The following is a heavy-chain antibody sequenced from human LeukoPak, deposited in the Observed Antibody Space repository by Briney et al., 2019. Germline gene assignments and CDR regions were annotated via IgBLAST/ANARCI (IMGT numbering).Heavy chain of an antibody. J-gene: IGHJ4*02. CDR2: VGGSGDTT. Sequence: GGSLRLSCAASGLTFENYVMSWVRQAPGRGLEWVSAVGGSGDTTYYADSVKGRFTISRDNSKNTLYLQMNSLRAEDTAVYYCAKAIVGATLFDYWGQGTLVTVSS. CDR3: AKAIVGATLFDY. D-gene: IGHD1-26*01. V-gene: IGHV3-23*01. CDR1: GLTFENYV.